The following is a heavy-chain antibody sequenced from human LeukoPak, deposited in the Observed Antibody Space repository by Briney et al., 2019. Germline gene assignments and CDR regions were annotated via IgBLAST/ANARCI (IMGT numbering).Heavy chain of an antibody. CDR3: ARVIGYYYDSSRWRYFDY. Sequence: ASVKVSCKASGYTFTSYGISWVRQAPGQGLEWMGWISAYNGNTNYAQKLQGRVTMTTDTSTSTAYMELRSLRSDDTAVYYCARVIGYYYDSSRWRYFDYWGQGTLVTVSS. CDR1: GYTFTSYG. J-gene: IGHJ4*02. V-gene: IGHV1-18*01. D-gene: IGHD3-22*01. CDR2: ISAYNGNT.